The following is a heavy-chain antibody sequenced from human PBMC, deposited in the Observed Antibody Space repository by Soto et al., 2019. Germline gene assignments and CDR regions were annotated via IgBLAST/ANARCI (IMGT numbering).Heavy chain of an antibody. V-gene: IGHV4-39*01. CDR1: GGSISSSSYY. Sequence: QLQLQESGPGLVKPSETLSLTCTVSGGSISSSSYYWGWIRQPPGKGLEWIGSIYYSGSTYYNPSPRSRVTISVDTSKNQFSLKLSSVTAADTAVYYCARLWIHTEATSAYHYCSGGSCQDYWGQGTLVTVSS. CDR2: IYYSGST. J-gene: IGHJ4*02. CDR3: ARLWIHTEATSAYHYCSGGSCQDY. D-gene: IGHD2-15*01.